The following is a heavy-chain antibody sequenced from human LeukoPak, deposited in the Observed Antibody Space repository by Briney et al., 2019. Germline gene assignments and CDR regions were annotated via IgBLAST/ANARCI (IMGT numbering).Heavy chain of an antibody. V-gene: IGHV3-30*18. CDR1: GLTLLSYG. J-gene: IGHJ4*02. Sequence: GRSLRLSCAAAGLTLLSYGMHWVRQAPGKGLEWVTAISIDGKDKKYADSVKGRFTISRDNSTNTLDLQMNSLRAEDTAMYYCAKDQKWAAAGYYFDSWGQGTLVTVSS. CDR3: AKDQKWAAAGYYFDS. D-gene: IGHD6-13*01. CDR2: ISIDGKDK.